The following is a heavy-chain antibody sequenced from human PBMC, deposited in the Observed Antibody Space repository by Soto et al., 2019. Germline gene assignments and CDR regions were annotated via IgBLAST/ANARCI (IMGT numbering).Heavy chain of an antibody. J-gene: IGHJ4*02. D-gene: IGHD3-22*01. V-gene: IGHV1-24*01. CDR1: GYTLTELS. Sequence: ASVKVSCKVSGYTLTELSMHWVRQAPGKGLEWMGGFDPEDGETIYAQKFQGRVTMTEDTSTDTAYMELSSLRSEDTAVYYCATVVGYYYDSSGSFDYWGQGTLVTAPQ. CDR3: ATVVGYYYDSSGSFDY. CDR2: FDPEDGET.